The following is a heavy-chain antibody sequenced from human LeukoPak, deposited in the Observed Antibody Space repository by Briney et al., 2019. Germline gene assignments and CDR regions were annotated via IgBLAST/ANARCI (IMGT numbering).Heavy chain of an antibody. V-gene: IGHV3-30*02. CDR1: GFTFSSYG. Sequence: PGGSLRLSCAASGFTFSSYGMHWVRQAPGKGLEWVAFIRYDGSNKYYADSVKGRFTISRDNSKNTLYLQMNSLRAEDTAVYYCAKDRTGDGTSRPFDYRGQGTLVTVSS. D-gene: IGHD7-27*01. CDR2: IRYDGSNK. J-gene: IGHJ4*02. CDR3: AKDRTGDGTSRPFDY.